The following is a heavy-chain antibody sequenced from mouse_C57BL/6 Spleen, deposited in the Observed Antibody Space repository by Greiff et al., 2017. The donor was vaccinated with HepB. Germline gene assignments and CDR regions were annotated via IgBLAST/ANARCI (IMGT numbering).Heavy chain of an antibody. D-gene: IGHD1-1*01. CDR1: GFTFSSYT. CDR2: ISGGGGNT. Sequence: EVQRVESGGGLVKPGGSLKLSCAASGFTFSSYTMSWVRQTPEKRLEWVATISGGGGNTYYPDSVKGRFTISRDNAKNTLYLQMSSLRSEDTALYYCARHYYGSRRGYYYAMDYWGQGTSVTVSS. CDR3: ARHYYGSRRGYYYAMDY. J-gene: IGHJ4*01. V-gene: IGHV5-9*01.